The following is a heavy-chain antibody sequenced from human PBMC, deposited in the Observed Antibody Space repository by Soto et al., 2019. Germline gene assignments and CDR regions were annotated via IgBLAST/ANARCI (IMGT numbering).Heavy chain of an antibody. CDR1: GFTFSDYA. V-gene: IGHV3-49*03. J-gene: IGHJ6*02. CDR2: IRSKAYGVTT. CDR3: AREETAWPLAYGLDV. Sequence: GGSLRLSCTTSGFTFSDYAICWFRQAPGKGLEWVGVIRSKAYGVTTDYAASVKGRFAISRDNAKNSVSLQMNSLRDEDTAVYYCAREETAWPLAYGLDVWGQGTTVTVSS. D-gene: IGHD2-21*02.